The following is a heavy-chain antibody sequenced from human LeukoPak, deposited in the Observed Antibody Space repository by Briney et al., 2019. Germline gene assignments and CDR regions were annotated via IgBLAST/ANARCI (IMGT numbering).Heavy chain of an antibody. CDR3: ARESLLIAAPFDY. Sequence: PGGSLRLSCAASGFTFSAYAMNWVRQAPGKGLEWVSSIIGRGTSAFYADSVKGRFTISRDNSKNTLYLQMNSLRAEDTAVYYCARESLLIAAPFDYWGQGTLVTVSS. J-gene: IGHJ4*02. D-gene: IGHD6-6*01. CDR2: IIGRGTSA. V-gene: IGHV3-23*01. CDR1: GFTFSAYA.